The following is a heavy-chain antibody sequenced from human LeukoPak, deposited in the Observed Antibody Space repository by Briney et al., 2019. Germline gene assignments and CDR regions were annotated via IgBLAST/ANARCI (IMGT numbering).Heavy chain of an antibody. CDR3: ARGSSGWYGGFDP. V-gene: IGHV4-59*01. Sequence: PSETLSLTCAVSGVSISSYYWSWIRQPPGKGLEWIGYIYYSGSTNYNPSLKSRVTISVDTSKNQFSLKLSSVTAADTAVYYCARGSSGWYGGFDPWGQGTLVTVSS. J-gene: IGHJ5*02. CDR2: IYYSGST. D-gene: IGHD6-19*01. CDR1: GVSISSYY.